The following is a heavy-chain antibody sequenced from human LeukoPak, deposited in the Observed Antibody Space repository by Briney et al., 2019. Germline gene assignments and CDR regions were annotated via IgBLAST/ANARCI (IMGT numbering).Heavy chain of an antibody. D-gene: IGHD3-3*01. V-gene: IGHV3-21*01. CDR3: ARAIDDFWSGYPVLNWFDP. CDR2: ISSSSSYI. J-gene: IGHJ5*02. Sequence: GGSLRLSCAASGFTFSSYSMNWVRQAPGKGLEWVSSISSSSSYIYYADSVKGRFTISRDNAKNSLYLQMNSLRAEDTAVYYCARAIDDFWSGYPVLNWFDPWGQGTLVTVSS. CDR1: GFTFSSYS.